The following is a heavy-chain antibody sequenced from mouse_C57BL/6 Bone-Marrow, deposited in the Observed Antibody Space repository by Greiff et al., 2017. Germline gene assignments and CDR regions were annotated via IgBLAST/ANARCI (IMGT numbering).Heavy chain of an antibody. V-gene: IGHV1-81*01. Sequence: QVQLQQSGAELARPGASVKLSCKASGYTFTCYGMSWVKQRTGQGLELIGEIYPRSGNTYYNEKFQGKATLSADKSYSTAYMELRRLASEDSAVYFSARGIYYDFTGFAYWGQGTLVTVSA. D-gene: IGHD2-4*01. CDR2: IYPRSGNT. CDR3: ARGIYYDFTGFAY. J-gene: IGHJ3*01. CDR1: GYTFTCYG.